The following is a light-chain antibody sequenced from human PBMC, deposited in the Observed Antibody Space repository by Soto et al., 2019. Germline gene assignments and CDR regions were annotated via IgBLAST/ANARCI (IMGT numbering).Light chain of an antibody. J-gene: IGKJ4*01. CDR1: HSISSW. CDR3: QQYNSYPLT. CDR2: AAS. Sequence: DIQMTQSPSTLSASVGDRVTITCRASHSISSWLAWYQQKPGKAPNLLIYAASTLESGVPSRFSGSGSGTEFTLTISSLQPDDFATYYCQQYNSYPLTFGGGTKVDI. V-gene: IGKV1-5*01.